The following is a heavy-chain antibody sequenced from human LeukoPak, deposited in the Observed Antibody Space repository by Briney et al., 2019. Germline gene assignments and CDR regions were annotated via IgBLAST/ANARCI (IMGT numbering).Heavy chain of an antibody. Sequence: GASVKVSCKASGYTFTSYYMHWVRQAPGQGLEWMGIINPSGGSTSYAQKFQGRVTMTRDTSTSTAYMELSSLRSEDTAVYYCASGASYYDSSGYYYYYYYMDVWGKGTTVTISS. CDR2: INPSGGST. CDR1: GYTFTSYY. V-gene: IGHV1-46*01. D-gene: IGHD3-22*01. CDR3: ASGASYYDSSGYYYYYYYMDV. J-gene: IGHJ6*03.